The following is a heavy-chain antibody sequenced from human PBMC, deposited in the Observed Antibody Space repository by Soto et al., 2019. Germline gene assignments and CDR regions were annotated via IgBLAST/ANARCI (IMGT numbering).Heavy chain of an antibody. CDR2: ISGSGGST. D-gene: IGHD3-22*01. CDR3: AKPALPLTYYYASSGYHAFDI. CDR1: GFTFSSYA. Sequence: PGGSLRLSCAASGFTFSSYAMSWVRQAPGKGLEWVSAISGSGGSTYYADSVKGRFTISRDNSENTLYLQMNSLRAEDTAVYYCAKPALPLTYYYASSGYHAFDIWGQGTMVTVSS. J-gene: IGHJ3*02. V-gene: IGHV3-23*01.